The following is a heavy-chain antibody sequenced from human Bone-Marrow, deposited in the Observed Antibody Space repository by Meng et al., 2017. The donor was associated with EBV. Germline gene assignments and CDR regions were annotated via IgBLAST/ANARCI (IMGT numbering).Heavy chain of an antibody. Sequence: PVHSLGVLVPRGSGPILFCAAVVLSFIRCGFQWSRQRPAQGPEWEWIGQTDASHNKYYAESVKGRFTISRDKSKNTLYLQMNTLKVEDTAVYYCAKDLCGTFDPWGQGTLVTVSS. CDR2: GQTDASHNK. CDR3: AKDLCGTFDP. CDR1: VLSFIRCG. D-gene: IGHD1-14*01. J-gene: IGHJ5*02. V-gene: IGHV3-30*04.